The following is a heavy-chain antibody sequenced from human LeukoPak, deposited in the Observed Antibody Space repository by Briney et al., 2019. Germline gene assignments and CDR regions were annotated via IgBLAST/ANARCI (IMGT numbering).Heavy chain of an antibody. Sequence: GGSLRLSCVASGFTLSGHSMNWVRQTPGNGLEWVSYISSSGTIEFYADSVKGRFAISRENGKNALYLQMNSLRAEDTAVYYCARDSGRYCTIDSCYTDFDYWGRGTLVSVSS. J-gene: IGHJ4*01. CDR2: ISSSGTIE. CDR3: ARDSGRYCTIDSCYTDFDY. CDR1: GFTLSGHS. V-gene: IGHV3-48*04. D-gene: IGHD2-2*02.